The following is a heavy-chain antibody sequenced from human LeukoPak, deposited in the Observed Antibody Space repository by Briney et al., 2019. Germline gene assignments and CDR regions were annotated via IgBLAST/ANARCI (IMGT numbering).Heavy chain of an antibody. CDR1: GFTFSSYA. Sequence: GGSLRLSCAASGFTFSSYAMSWVRQAPGKGLEWVSAISGSGGSTYYADSAKGRFTISRDNSKNTLYLQMNSLRAEDTAVYYCARGTGYSSSWGVDSDLLQYYFDYWGQGTLVTVSS. V-gene: IGHV3-23*01. D-gene: IGHD6-13*01. J-gene: IGHJ4*02. CDR3: ARGTGYSSSWGVDSDLLQYYFDY. CDR2: ISGSGGST.